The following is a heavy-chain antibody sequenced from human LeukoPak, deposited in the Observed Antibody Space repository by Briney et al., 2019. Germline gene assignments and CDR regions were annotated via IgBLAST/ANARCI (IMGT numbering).Heavy chain of an antibody. Sequence: SVKVSRKASGGTFSNHAVSWVRQAPGQGLEWMGGIIPIFGTANYAQKFQGRVTITADESTSTAYMELSSLRSEDTAVYYCARAHRQLERLGRYYFDYWGQGTLVTVSS. CDR2: IIPIFGTA. V-gene: IGHV1-69*13. CDR3: ARAHRQLERLGRYYFDY. D-gene: IGHD1-1*01. J-gene: IGHJ4*02. CDR1: GGTFSNHA.